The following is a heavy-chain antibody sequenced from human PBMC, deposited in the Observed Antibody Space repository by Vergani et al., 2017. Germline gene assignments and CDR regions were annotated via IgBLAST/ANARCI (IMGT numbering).Heavy chain of an antibody. V-gene: IGHV4-39*01. CDR3: ARHPGSGWYAGYYYYYYGMDV. CDR2: IYYGGST. CDR1: GGSISSSSYY. Sequence: QLQLQESGPGLVKPSETLSLTCTVSGGSISSSSYYWGWIRQPPGKGLEWIGSIYYGGSTYYNPSLKSRVTRFVETSKNQFSLKLSSVTAAYTAVYYCARHPGSGWYAGYYYYYYGMDVWGQGTTVTVSS. D-gene: IGHD6-19*01. J-gene: IGHJ6*02.